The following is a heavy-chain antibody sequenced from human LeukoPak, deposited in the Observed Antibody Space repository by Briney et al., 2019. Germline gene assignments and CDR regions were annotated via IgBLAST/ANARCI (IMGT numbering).Heavy chain of an antibody. D-gene: IGHD4-23*01. CDR3: AKSPLKKLHWYFDL. J-gene: IGHJ2*01. CDR2: ISSSGSTI. Sequence: PGGSLRLSCAASGFTFSDYYMSWIRQAPGKGLEWVSYISSSGSTIYYADSVKGRFTISRDNSKNTLYLQMNSLRAEDTAVYYCAKSPLKKLHWYFDLWGRGTLVTVSS. CDR1: GFTFSDYY. V-gene: IGHV3-11*04.